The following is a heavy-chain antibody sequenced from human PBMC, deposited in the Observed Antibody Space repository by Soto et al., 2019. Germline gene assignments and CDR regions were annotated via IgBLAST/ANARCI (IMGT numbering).Heavy chain of an antibody. J-gene: IGHJ4*02. D-gene: IGHD3-3*01. V-gene: IGHV1-18*04. CDR3: ARGADDFSSGYYYEY. CDR1: GYTFSRHG. CDR2: SGNT. Sequence: QVQLVQSGAEVKKPGASVTVSCKASGYTFSRHGISWVRQAPGQGLEWMAWSGNTNYAQKFQGRLTLTTNPSTRTAYMELRILRSDDTAVYYCARGADDFSSGYYYEYWGQGTLVTVSS.